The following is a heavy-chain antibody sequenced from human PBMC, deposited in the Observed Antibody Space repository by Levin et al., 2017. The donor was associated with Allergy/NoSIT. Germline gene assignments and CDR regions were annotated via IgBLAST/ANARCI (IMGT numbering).Heavy chain of an antibody. CDR3: ARHYYGSGSSAFDP. J-gene: IGHJ5*02. D-gene: IGHD3-10*01. CDR1: GYSFTSYW. CDR2: IYPGDSDT. V-gene: IGHV5-51*01. Sequence: GASVKVSCKGSGYSFTSYWIGWVRQMPGKGLEGMGIIYPGDSDTRYSPSFQGQVTISADKSISTAYLQWSSLKASDPAMYYCARHYYGSGSSAFDPWGQGTLVTVSS.